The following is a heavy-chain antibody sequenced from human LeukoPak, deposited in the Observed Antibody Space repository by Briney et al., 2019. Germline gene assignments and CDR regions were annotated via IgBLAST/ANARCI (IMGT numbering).Heavy chain of an antibody. CDR3: ASGWYIGTAFDI. J-gene: IGHJ3*02. D-gene: IGHD6-19*01. CDR2: ISGSGDTT. V-gene: IGHV3-23*01. CDR1: GFTFSSYA. Sequence: GGSLRLSCAASGFTFSSYAMSWVRQAPGKGLEWVSTISGSGDTTYYADSVKGRFTISRDNSKNTLYLQMNSLRAEDTAVYYCASGWYIGTAFDIWGQGTMVTVSS.